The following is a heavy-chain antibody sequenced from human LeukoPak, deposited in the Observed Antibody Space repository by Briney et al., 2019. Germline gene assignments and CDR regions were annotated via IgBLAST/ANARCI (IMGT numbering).Heavy chain of an antibody. CDR3: ARDRGGSGSYYSDY. V-gene: IGHV3-30-3*01. CDR1: EFTFSSYA. J-gene: IGHJ4*02. Sequence: GGSLRLSCAASEFTFSSYAMSWVRQAPGKGLEWVAAMSSDGSNKNYADSVKGRFTISRDNFKNTLFLEMNSLRPEDMAVYYCARDRGGSGSYYSDYWGQGTLVIVSS. CDR2: MSSDGSNK. D-gene: IGHD3-10*01.